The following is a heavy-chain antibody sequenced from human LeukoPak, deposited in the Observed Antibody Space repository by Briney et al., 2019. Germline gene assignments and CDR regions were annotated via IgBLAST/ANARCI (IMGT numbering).Heavy chain of an antibody. Sequence: GGSLRPSYTVAAITVGDYSASSVRQAPGKGLEWVGFIRSKAYGGTTEYAASVKGRFTISRDNSKSIAYLQMNSLKPEDNDVDDCTSAQDYYGSSGYYYVRYCQHWGQGTLVTVSS. D-gene: IGHD3-22*01. CDR1: AITVGDYS. CDR3: TSAQDYYGSSGYYYVRYCQH. V-gene: IGHV3-49*04. J-gene: IGHJ1*01. CDR2: IRSKAYGGTT.